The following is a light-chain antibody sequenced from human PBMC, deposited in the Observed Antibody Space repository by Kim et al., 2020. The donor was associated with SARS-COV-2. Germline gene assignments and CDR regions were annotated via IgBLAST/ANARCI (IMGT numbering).Light chain of an antibody. CDR1: QSVSSY. CDR2: DAS. Sequence: PLPPGERATPTGRASQSVSSYLAWYQQKPGQAPRLLIYDASNRATGIPARFSGSGSGTDFTLTISSLEPEDFAVYYCQQRSTLFTFGPGTKVDIK. J-gene: IGKJ3*01. V-gene: IGKV3-11*01. CDR3: QQRSTLFT.